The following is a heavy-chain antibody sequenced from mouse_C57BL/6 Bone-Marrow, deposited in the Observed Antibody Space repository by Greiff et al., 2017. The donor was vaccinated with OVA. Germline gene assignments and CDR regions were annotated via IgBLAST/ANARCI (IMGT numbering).Heavy chain of an antibody. CDR3: ARLGDYYGSPWFAY. J-gene: IGHJ3*01. CDR2: IHPNSGIT. V-gene: IGHV1-64*01. D-gene: IGHD1-1*01. CDR1: GYTFTSYW. Sequence: QVQLKQPGAELVKPGASVKLSCKASGYTFTSYWMHWVKQRPGQGLEWIGMIHPNSGITNYNEKFKSKATLTVDKSSSTAYMQLSSLTSEDSAVYYCARLGDYYGSPWFAYWGQGTLVTVSA.